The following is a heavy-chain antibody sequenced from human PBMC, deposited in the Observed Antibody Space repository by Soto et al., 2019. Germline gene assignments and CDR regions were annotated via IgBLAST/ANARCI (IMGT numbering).Heavy chain of an antibody. D-gene: IGHD3-22*01. CDR2: VHDSENT. J-gene: IGHJ6*02. V-gene: IGHV4-61*01. Sequence: PSETLSLTCTVSTISVRSGTYYWSWIRQPSGQGLEWIGFVHDSENTKYNPSLKNRVTMSVDTSQNQFSLKLSSVTAADTAVYYCARAYYDSSGYYIPSRYYGMDVWGQGTTVTVSS. CDR1: TISVRSGTYY. CDR3: ARAYYDSSGYYIPSRYYGMDV.